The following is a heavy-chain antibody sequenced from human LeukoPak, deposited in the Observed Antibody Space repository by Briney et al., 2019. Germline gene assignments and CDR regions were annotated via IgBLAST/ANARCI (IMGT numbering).Heavy chain of an antibody. CDR2: ISSSSSTI. J-gene: IGHJ4*02. CDR1: GFTFSSYS. V-gene: IGHV3-48*01. D-gene: IGHD7-27*01. CDR3: AKDGGLWVSAHWGDS. Sequence: GGSLRLSCAASGFTFSSYSMNWVRQAPGKGLEWVSYISSSSSTIYYADSVKGRFTVSRDDSKNTLYLQMNSLRAEDTAVYYCAKDGGLWVSAHWGDSWGRGTLVTVSS.